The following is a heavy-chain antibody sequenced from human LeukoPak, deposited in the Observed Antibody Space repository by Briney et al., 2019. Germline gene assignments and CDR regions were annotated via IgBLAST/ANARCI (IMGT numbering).Heavy chain of an antibody. D-gene: IGHD6-13*01. V-gene: IGHV3-33*08. CDR3: ARGGHSSSWYFDY. CDR1: GFTFSSYW. Sequence: PGGSLRLSCAASGFTFSSYWMSWVRQAPGKGLEWVAVIWYDGSNKYYADSVKGRFTISRDNSKNTLYLQMNSLRAEDTAVYYCARGGHSSSWYFDYWGQGTLVTVSS. J-gene: IGHJ4*02. CDR2: IWYDGSNK.